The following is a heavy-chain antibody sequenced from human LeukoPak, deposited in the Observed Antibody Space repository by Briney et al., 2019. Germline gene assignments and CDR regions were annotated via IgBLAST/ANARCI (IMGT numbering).Heavy chain of an antibody. CDR2: INPSGGST. Sequence: ASVKVSCKASGYTFTSYYMHWVRQAPGQGLEWMGIINPSGGSTSYAQKFQGRVTMTRDMSTSTVYMELSSLRSEDTAVYYCARTTEGGYIGYFYYYYMDVWGKGTTVTISS. D-gene: IGHD5-18*01. CDR1: GYTFTSYY. V-gene: IGHV1-46*01. CDR3: ARTTEGGYIGYFYYYYMDV. J-gene: IGHJ6*03.